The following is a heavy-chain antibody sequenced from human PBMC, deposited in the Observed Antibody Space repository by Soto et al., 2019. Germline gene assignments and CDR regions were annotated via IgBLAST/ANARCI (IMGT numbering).Heavy chain of an antibody. CDR2: ITWNSGSK. J-gene: IGHJ4*02. Sequence: EVQLVESGGGLVQPGRSLRLSCAASGFTFDDFAMHWVRQPPGKGLEWVSGITWNSGSKDYAASVKGPFTISRDNRKNSLYLQRNSLRGEDTALYYCTTTYPNADSGVVAYWGQGNLVTVSS. CDR3: TTTYPNADSGVVAY. CDR1: GFTFDDFA. D-gene: IGHD3-10*01. V-gene: IGHV3-9*01.